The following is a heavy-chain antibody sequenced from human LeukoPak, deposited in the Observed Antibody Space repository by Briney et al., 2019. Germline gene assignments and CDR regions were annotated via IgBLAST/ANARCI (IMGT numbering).Heavy chain of an antibody. J-gene: IGHJ4*02. V-gene: IGHV3-21*01. Sequence: GGSLRLSCAASGFTFSSYSMNWVRQAPGKGLEWVSSISSSSSYIYYADSVKGRFTISRDNAKNSLYLQMYSLRAEDTAVYYCARDNTYTSSADYWSQGTLVTVSS. D-gene: IGHD6-6*01. CDR2: ISSSSSYI. CDR1: GFTFSSYS. CDR3: ARDNTYTSSADY.